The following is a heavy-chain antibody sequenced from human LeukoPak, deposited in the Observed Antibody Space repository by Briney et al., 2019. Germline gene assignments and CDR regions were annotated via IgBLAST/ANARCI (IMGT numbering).Heavy chain of an antibody. CDR2: INHSGST. J-gene: IGHJ6*03. V-gene: IGHV4-34*01. Sequence: PSETLSLTCAVYGGSFSGYYWSWIRQPPGKGLEWIGEINHSGSTNYNPSLKSRVTISVDTSKNQFSLKLSSVTAADTAVYYCARGRGYCSSTSCPRYYYYYYMDVWGEGTTVTVSS. CDR3: ARGRGYCSSTSCPRYYYYYYMDV. D-gene: IGHD2-2*01. CDR1: GGSFSGYY.